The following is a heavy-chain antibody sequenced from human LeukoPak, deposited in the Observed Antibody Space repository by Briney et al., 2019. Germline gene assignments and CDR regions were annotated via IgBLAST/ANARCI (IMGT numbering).Heavy chain of an antibody. CDR1: GGTFSSYA. CDR3: AGDQGIVVVPAATNWFDP. CDR2: IIPIFGTA. D-gene: IGHD2-2*01. Sequence: ASVKVSCKASGGTFSSYAISWVRQAPGQGLEWMGGIIPIFGTANYAQKFQGRVTITADESTSTAYMELSSLRSEDTAVYYCAGDQGIVVVPAATNWFDPWGQGTLVTVSS. J-gene: IGHJ5*02. V-gene: IGHV1-69*13.